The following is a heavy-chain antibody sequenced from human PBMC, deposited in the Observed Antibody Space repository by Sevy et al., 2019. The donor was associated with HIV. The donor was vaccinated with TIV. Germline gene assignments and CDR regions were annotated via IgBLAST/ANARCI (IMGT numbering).Heavy chain of an antibody. Sequence: GGSLDPPLPGLGFIFKSFVMNWVPQAPGKGLGGGPFIRKEGRTNNFPKSVRGRFTASRDNSKNTLYLQMNSLRPEDTAVYYCVKGPHPAVTTSYALDVWGQGTTVTVSS. CDR3: VKGPHPAVTTSYALDV. V-gene: IGHV3-30*02. CDR2: IRKEGRTN. J-gene: IGHJ6*02. D-gene: IGHD4-17*01. CDR1: GFIFKSFV.